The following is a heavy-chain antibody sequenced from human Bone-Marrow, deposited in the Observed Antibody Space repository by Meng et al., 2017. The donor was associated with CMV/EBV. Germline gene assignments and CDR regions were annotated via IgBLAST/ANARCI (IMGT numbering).Heavy chain of an antibody. D-gene: IGHD3-3*01. Sequence: SETLSLTCAVYGGSFSGYYLTWIRQSPGKGLEWMGEIMDGGDSKFNPSLKSRVTISVDTSKNQFSLRLTSVTAADTAVYYCARLPITLFGVVNVPDNWGQGTLVTVSS. J-gene: IGHJ4*02. CDR3: ARLPITLFGVVNVPDN. CDR2: IMDGGDS. V-gene: IGHV4-34*12. CDR1: GGSFSGYY.